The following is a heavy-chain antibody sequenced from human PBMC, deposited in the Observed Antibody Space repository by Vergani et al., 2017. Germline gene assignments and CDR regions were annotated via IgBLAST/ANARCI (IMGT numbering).Heavy chain of an antibody. J-gene: IGHJ4*02. CDR3: AKDLSYSTAWTHFDS. D-gene: IGHD4-11*01. CDR1: GFSFRGHG. Sequence: QVQLVESGGGVVQPGGSLTLSCVASGFSFRGHGMHWVRPAPGKGLEWVAMISYDGDRRDYGDFAKGRFTISRDSSKTVYLQMNSLRVEDTAMYFCAKDLSYSTAWTHFDSRGQGTLVTVSS. CDR2: ISYDGDRR. V-gene: IGHV3-30*18.